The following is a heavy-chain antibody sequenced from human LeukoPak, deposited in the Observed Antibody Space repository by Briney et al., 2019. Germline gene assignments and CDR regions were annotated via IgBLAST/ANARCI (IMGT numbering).Heavy chain of an antibody. Sequence: GGSLRLSCAASGFTFSSYGMHWVRQAPGKGLEWVAVIWYDGSNKYYADSVKGRFTISRDNSKNTLYLQMNSLRAEDTPVYYCARDEDYSGSYYDYFDYWGQGTLVTVSS. CDR2: IWYDGSNK. V-gene: IGHV3-33*01. D-gene: IGHD1-26*01. CDR3: ARDEDYSGSYYDYFDY. CDR1: GFTFSSYG. J-gene: IGHJ4*02.